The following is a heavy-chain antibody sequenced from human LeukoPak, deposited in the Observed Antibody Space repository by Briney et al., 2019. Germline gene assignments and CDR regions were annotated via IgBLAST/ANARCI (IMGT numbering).Heavy chain of an antibody. D-gene: IGHD6-13*01. CDR3: ARVGIPYSSSWVGFDY. CDR1: GGSISSYY. Sequence: SETLSLTCTVSGGSISSYYWNWIRQPPGKGLEWLGYMSYSGTTNYNPSLKSRVTISVDTSKNQFSLKLSSVTAADTAVYYCARVGIPYSSSWVGFDYWGQGTLVTVSS. CDR2: MSYSGTT. V-gene: IGHV4-59*01. J-gene: IGHJ4*02.